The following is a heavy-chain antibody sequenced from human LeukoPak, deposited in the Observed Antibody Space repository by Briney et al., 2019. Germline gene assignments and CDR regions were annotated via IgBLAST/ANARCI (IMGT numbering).Heavy chain of an antibody. J-gene: IGHJ4*02. CDR2: IYYSGST. V-gene: IGHV4-59*01. Sequence: SETLSLTCTVSGGSISSYYWSWIRQPPGKGLEWIGYIYYSGSTNYNPSLKSRVTISVDTSKNQFSLKLSSVTAADTAVYYCAVSGYSSGWYPYYFDHWGQGTLVTVSS. CDR3: AVSGYSSGWYPYYFDH. D-gene: IGHD6-19*01. CDR1: GGSISSYY.